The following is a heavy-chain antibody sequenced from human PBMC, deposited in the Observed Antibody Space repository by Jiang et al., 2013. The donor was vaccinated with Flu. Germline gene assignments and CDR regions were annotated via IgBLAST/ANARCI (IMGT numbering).Heavy chain of an antibody. CDR1: GFTFNNYW. CDR3: ARTNPSKYSYGQY. Sequence: GSLRLSCAASGFTFNNYWMSWVRQAPGKGWSWVAKIKADGSEKYYVDSVKGRFTISRDNAKNSLYLQMDSLRDEDTAVYYCARTNPSKYSYGQYWGQGTLVTVSS. CDR2: IKADGSEK. V-gene: IGHV3-7*01. D-gene: IGHD5-18*01. J-gene: IGHJ4*02.